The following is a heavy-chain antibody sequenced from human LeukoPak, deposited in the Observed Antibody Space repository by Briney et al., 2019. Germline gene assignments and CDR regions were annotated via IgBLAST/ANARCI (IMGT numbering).Heavy chain of an antibody. CDR1: GFTFSGYA. D-gene: IGHD5-24*01. CDR2: ISGRGDTI. Sequence: GGSLRLSCAASGFTFSGYAMSWVRQAPGKGLEWVSAISGRGDTIFYADSLKGRFTASRDNSKNTLYLQMNSLRAEDTAVYYCAKATMATTYFDYWGQGTLVTVSS. CDR3: AKATMATTYFDY. J-gene: IGHJ4*02. V-gene: IGHV3-23*01.